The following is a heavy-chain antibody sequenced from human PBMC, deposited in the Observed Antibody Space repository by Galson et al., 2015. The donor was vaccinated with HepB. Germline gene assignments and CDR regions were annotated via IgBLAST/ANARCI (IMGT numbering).Heavy chain of an antibody. D-gene: IGHD4-17*01. CDR3: ARGRAVTETTVTPRRKRLDV. CDR1: GYTFASYD. CDR2: MNPNSGNT. V-gene: IGHV1-8*01. Sequence: SVKVSCKASGYTFASYDINWVRQATGRGPEWMGWMNPNSGNTGYAQKFQGRVTMTRNTSISTAYMELSSLRSEDMAVYYCARGRAVTETTVTPRRKRLDVWGQGTTVTVSS. J-gene: IGHJ6*02.